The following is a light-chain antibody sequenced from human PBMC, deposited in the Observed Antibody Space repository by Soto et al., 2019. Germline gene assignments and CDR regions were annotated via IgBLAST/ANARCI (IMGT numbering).Light chain of an antibody. CDR2: DES. CDR1: QDISNY. J-gene: IGKJ2*01. CDR3: QQYDNLPYT. Sequence: DIQMTQSPSSLSASVGDRVTITCHASQDISNYLNWYQQKPGKAPKLLIYDESNLETGVPSRFSGSGSGTDFTFTISSLQPEDIATYYCQQYDNLPYTFGQGTKLEIK. V-gene: IGKV1-33*01.